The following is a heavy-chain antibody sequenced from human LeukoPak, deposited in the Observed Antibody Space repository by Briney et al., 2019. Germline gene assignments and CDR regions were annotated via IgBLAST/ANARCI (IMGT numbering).Heavy chain of an antibody. CDR3: ARDDSSSWPFDY. D-gene: IGHD6-13*01. CDR1: GFTFSSYS. Sequence: GGSLRLSCAASGFTFSSYSMNWVRQAPGKGLEWVSSISSSSSYIYYADSVKGRFTISRDSAKNSLYLQMNSLGAEDTAVYYCARDDSSSWPFDYWGQGTLVTVSS. V-gene: IGHV3-21*01. CDR2: ISSSSSYI. J-gene: IGHJ4*02.